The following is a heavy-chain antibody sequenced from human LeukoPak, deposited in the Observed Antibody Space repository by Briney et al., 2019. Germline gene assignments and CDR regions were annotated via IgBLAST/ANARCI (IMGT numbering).Heavy chain of an antibody. D-gene: IGHD2-15*01. CDR2: IKSDGRST. CDR1: GFTFSSYW. V-gene: IGHV3-74*01. Sequence: GGSLRLSCAASGFTFSSYWMHWVRQAPGKGLVWVSHIKSDGRSTSYADSVKGRFTISRDNAKNTLYLQMNTLRAEDTAVYYCARGIYWFDPWGQGTPVTVSS. J-gene: IGHJ5*02. CDR3: ARGIYWFDP.